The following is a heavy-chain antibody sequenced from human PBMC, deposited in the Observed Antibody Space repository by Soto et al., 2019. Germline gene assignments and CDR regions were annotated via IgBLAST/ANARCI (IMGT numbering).Heavy chain of an antibody. CDR3: ARRRYCGADCYSKYYYGMDV. J-gene: IGHJ6*02. V-gene: IGHV1-69*02. Sequence: QVQLVQSGAEMKRPGSSVKVSCQASGSTFSSYTVSWVRQAPGQGLEWMGRIIPVLGVTNYAQKFKGRVKMTADKSKTTAYMELSSLRSGDTAVYYCARRRYCGADCYSKYYYGMDVWGQGTTVTVSS. CDR2: IIPVLGVT. CDR1: GSTFSSYT. D-gene: IGHD2-21*02.